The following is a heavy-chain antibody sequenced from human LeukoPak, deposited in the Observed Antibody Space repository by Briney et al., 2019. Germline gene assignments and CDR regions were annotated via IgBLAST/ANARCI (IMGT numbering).Heavy chain of an antibody. CDR3: AAWGVDYGGNFDYSDY. CDR2: IYHTGTT. D-gene: IGHD4-23*01. CDR1: RGSIMTTHW. Sequence: SETLSLTCTLSRGSIMTTHWWSWVRQPPGKGLEWIGEIYHTGTTNYSPSLKSRLTISVDQSRNQFSLRLGSVTAADTATYYCAAWGVDYGGNFDYSDYWGQGILVTVSS. V-gene: IGHV4-4*02. J-gene: IGHJ4*02.